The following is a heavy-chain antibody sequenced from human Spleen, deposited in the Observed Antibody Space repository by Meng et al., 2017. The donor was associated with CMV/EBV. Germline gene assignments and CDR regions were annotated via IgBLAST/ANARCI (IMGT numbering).Heavy chain of an antibody. Sequence: ETLSLTCAASGFTVSSKYMSWVRQAPGKGLEWVSVIYSGGTTHYADSVKGRFTISRDNSKHTLYLQMSSLRAGDTALYYCAKAFSASWYREYYDDWGQGTLVTVSS. CDR1: GFTVSSKY. V-gene: IGHV3-53*01. CDR2: IYSGGTT. J-gene: IGHJ4*02. D-gene: IGHD1-26*01. CDR3: AKAFSASWYREYYDD.